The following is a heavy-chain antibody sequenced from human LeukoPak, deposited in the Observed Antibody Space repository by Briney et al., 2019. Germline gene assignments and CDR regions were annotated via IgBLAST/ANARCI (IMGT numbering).Heavy chain of an antibody. Sequence: SETLSVTCSASGVSIGRGSYYWGWIRQSPGKGLEWIGSIYYSGSTNYNPSLKSRVTISVDTSKNQFSLKLSSVTAADTAVYYWARVAAKTVDYWGQGTLVTVSS. CDR2: IYYSGST. V-gene: IGHV4-39*07. CDR3: ARVAAKTVDY. CDR1: GVSIGRGSYY. D-gene: IGHD2-15*01. J-gene: IGHJ4*02.